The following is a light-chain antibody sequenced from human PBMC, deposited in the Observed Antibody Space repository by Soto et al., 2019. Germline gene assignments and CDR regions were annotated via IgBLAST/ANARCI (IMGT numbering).Light chain of an antibody. CDR3: CSYSSDSSLSPWV. J-gene: IGLJ3*02. Sequence: QSVLTQPASVSGSPGQSITISCTGTATNIGSYNLVSWYQQYPGKAPKIIIYEATKRPSGVSNHFSGSKSGNTASLTISGLQAEDEADYFCCSYSSDSSLSPWVFGGGTKLTVL. V-gene: IGLV2-23*02. CDR1: ATNIGSYNL. CDR2: EAT.